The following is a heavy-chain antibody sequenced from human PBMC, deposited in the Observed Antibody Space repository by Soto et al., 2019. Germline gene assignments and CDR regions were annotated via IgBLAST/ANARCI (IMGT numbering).Heavy chain of an antibody. CDR2: VHYSGTI. CDR1: GDSTINGIYY. J-gene: IGHJ4*02. CDR3: VRGADRYKCGF. D-gene: IGHD2-21*02. V-gene: IGHV4-31*03. Sequence: QVQVQESGPGLVKPSQTLSLTCTVSGDSTINGIYYWTWIRQHPGKGLEWIGHVHYSGTIYYNPSLTSRVSMSVDTSKNQVSLELSSVTVADTAVYYCVRGADRYKCGFWGQGTLVTVSS.